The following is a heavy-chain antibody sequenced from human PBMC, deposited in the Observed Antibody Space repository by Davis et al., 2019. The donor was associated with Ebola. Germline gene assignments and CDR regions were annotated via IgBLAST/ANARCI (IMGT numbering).Heavy chain of an antibody. CDR1: GFTFTSAA. D-gene: IGHD1-26*01. V-gene: IGHV1-3*01. J-gene: IGHJ4*02. CDR3: ARDGFFKYSGSYGNDY. CDR2: MNPNSGNT. Sequence: ASVKVSCKASGFTFTSAAVQWVRQATGQGLEWMGWMNPNSGNTKYSQKFQGRVTITRDTSTSTAYMELRSLRSDDTAVYYCARDGFFKYSGSYGNDYWGQGTLVTVSS.